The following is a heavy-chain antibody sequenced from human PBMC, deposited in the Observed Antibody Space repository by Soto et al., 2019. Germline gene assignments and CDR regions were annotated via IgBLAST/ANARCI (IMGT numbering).Heavy chain of an antibody. J-gene: IGHJ4*02. Sequence: KPSQTLSLTCTVSGGSISSCGYYWSWIRQHPGKGLEWIGYIYYSGSTYYNPSLKSRVTISLDTSKNQFSLKLSSVTAADTSVYFCARYIVVVVAAGCWGQGLLVT. CDR1: GGSISSCGYY. D-gene: IGHD2-15*01. CDR2: IYYSGST. V-gene: IGHV4-31*03. CDR3: ARYIVVVVAAGC.